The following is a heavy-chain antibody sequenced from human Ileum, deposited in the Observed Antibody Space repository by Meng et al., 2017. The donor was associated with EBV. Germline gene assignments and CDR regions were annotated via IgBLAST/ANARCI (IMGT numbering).Heavy chain of an antibody. J-gene: IGHJ2*01. CDR1: GGSISSSNYY. CDR2: IYNSGST. CDR3: ARGQKGYFDL. Sequence: QVQLQESGPRLVKPSQTLSLTCTVSGGSISSSNYYWSCIRQPPGKGLEWSGHIYNSGSTYYNPSLKSRITISVDTSKNQFSLKLSSVTAADTAVYYCARGQKGYFDLWGRGTLVTVSS. V-gene: IGHV4-30-4*01.